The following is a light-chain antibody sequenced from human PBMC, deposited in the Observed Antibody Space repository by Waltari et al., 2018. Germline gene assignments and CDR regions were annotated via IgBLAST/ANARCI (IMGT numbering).Light chain of an antibody. CDR1: SLAVGGSYY. Sequence: QSALTQPRSVPGSPGQSVTTSSSGPSLAVGGSYYVPWCQQFPGNAPNLLIYDVTQRPSGVPDRFSASKSGNTASLTISGLQPEDEATYYCCSRAGDYTWLFGGGTKVTVL. CDR3: CSRAGDYTWL. CDR2: DVT. J-gene: IGLJ2*01. V-gene: IGLV2-11*01.